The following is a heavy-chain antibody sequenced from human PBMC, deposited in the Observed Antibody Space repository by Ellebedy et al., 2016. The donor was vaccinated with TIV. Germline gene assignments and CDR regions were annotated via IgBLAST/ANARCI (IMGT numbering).Heavy chain of an antibody. CDR2: INQDGSAK. Sequence: GESLKISCAASGFTFSRNWMSWVRQAPGKGLEWVANINQDGSAKYYVDSVKGRFTIYRDNAKNSLYLQMNSLRAEDTAIYYCARYAVGAYYFDYWGQGTLVTVSS. D-gene: IGHD3-10*01. CDR1: GFTFSRNW. CDR3: ARYAVGAYYFDY. J-gene: IGHJ4*02. V-gene: IGHV3-7*04.